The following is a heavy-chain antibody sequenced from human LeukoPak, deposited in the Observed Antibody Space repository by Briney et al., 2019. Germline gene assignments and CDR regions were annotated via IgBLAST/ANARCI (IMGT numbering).Heavy chain of an antibody. CDR3: ARGVDGGNSDWFDP. CDR1: GGTFSSYA. J-gene: IGHJ5*02. V-gene: IGHV1-69*04. CDR2: IIPILGIA. Sequence: SVKVSCKASGGTFSSYAISWVRHAPGQGLEWMGRIIPILGIANYAQKFQGRVTITADKSTSTAYMELSSLRSEDTAVYYCARGVDGGNSDWFDPWGQGTLVTVSS. D-gene: IGHD4-23*01.